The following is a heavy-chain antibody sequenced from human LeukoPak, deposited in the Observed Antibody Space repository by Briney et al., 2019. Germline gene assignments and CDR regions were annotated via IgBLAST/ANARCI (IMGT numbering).Heavy chain of an antibody. CDR3: ASSQKWLDLFDY. V-gene: IGHV4-61*02. J-gene: IGHJ4*02. Sequence: PSETLSLICTVSGGSISSGSYYWNWIRQPAGKGLEWIGRIYTSGSTNYNPSLKSRVTISVDTSKNQFSLKLSSVTAADTAVYYCASSQKWLDLFDYWGQGTLVTVSS. CDR2: IYTSGST. CDR1: GGSISSGSYY. D-gene: IGHD6-19*01.